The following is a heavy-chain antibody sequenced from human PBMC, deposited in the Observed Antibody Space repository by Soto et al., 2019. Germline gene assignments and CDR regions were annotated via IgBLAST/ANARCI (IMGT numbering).Heavy chain of an antibody. V-gene: IGHV3-23*01. Sequence: EVQVLESGGGLVQPGGSLRLSCAASGFTFSSYVMNWVRQAPGKGLEWVSSISGSAYSTYYADSVKGRFTISRDNSKNTLYLQMNSLRAEDTAVDYCAKGGQQLLRTDFWGQGTLVTVSS. CDR1: GFTFSSYV. CDR3: AKGGQQLLRTDF. J-gene: IGHJ4*02. D-gene: IGHD6-13*01. CDR2: ISGSAYST.